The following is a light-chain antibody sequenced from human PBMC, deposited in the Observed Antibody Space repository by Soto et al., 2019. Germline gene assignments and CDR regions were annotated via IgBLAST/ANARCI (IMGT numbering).Light chain of an antibody. CDR2: DVS. Sequence: QSVLTRPASVSGSPGQSITISCTGTSSDVGGYNYVSWYQQHPGKAPKFMIYDVSNRPSGVSNRFSGSKSDNTASLTISGLQAEDEADYYCSSYTTSNTRQIVFGTGTKVTVL. CDR3: SSYTTSNTRQIV. J-gene: IGLJ1*01. V-gene: IGLV2-14*01. CDR1: SSDVGGYNY.